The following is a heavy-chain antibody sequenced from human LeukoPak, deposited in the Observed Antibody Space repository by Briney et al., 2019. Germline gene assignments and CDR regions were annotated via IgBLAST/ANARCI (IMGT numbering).Heavy chain of an antibody. CDR2: ISPTGSTT. CDR3: ARDLPGRFRLRFLEWLSYGMDV. D-gene: IGHD3-3*01. V-gene: IGHV3-74*01. J-gene: IGHJ6*02. CDR1: GFSFSGHW. Sequence: GGSLRLSCTASGFSFSGHWMHWARQLPGKGLVWVSRISPTGSTTSYADSVKGRFTISRDNSKNTLYLQMNSLRAEDTAVYYCARDLPGRFRLRFLEWLSYGMDVWGQGTTVTVSS.